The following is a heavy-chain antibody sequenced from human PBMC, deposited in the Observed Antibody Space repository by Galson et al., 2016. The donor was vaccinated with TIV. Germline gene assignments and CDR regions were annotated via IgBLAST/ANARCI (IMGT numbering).Heavy chain of an antibody. CDR2: TSSDGTS. D-gene: IGHD2-21*01. V-gene: IGHV3-66*02. CDR3: ARERRFCGNECYLHYFYGMDG. CDR1: GYTVSSNY. Sequence: SLRLSCAASGYTVSSNYMNWVRQAPGKGLEWVAITSSDGTSHYADSVKGRFTMSRDNSMNTLYLQMNSLGTEDTAVYFCARERRFCGNECYLHYFYGMDGWGHGTTVTVSS. J-gene: IGHJ6*02.